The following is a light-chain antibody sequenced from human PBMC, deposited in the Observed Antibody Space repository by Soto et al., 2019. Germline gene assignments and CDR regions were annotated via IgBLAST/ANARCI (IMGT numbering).Light chain of an antibody. J-gene: IGKJ1*01. CDR1: QSISGW. CDR3: QQYSSYSGT. CDR2: EAS. Sequence: DIQMTQSPSTLSASLGDRVTITCRASQSISGWLAWYQQKPGKAPKLLIYEASSLESGVPSRFSGSGSGTEFTLTISNLQPEDLATYYCQQYSSYSGTFGQGTKVEIK. V-gene: IGKV1-5*03.